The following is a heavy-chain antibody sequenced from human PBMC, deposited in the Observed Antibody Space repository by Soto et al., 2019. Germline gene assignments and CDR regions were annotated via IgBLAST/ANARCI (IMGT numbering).Heavy chain of an antibody. Sequence: PSETLSLTCTVSGGSSSSSSYYWGWIRQPPGKGLEWIGSIYYSGSTYYNPSLKSRVTISVDTSKNQFSLKLSSVTAADTAVYYCARLFGRTTVEWYFDLWGRGTLVTVSS. CDR3: ARLFGRTTVEWYFDL. V-gene: IGHV4-39*01. J-gene: IGHJ2*01. CDR1: GGSSSSSSYY. CDR2: IYYSGST. D-gene: IGHD3-16*01.